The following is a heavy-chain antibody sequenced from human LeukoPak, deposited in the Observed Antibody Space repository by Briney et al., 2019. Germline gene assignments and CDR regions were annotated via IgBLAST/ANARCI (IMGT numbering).Heavy chain of an antibody. J-gene: IGHJ6*03. V-gene: IGHV1-69*05. CDR1: GGTFSSYA. CDR3: ARGTYYYDSSTYPMDV. D-gene: IGHD3-22*01. Sequence: GASVKVSCKASGGTFSSYAISWLRQAPGQGLEWMGGIIPIFGTANYAQKFQGRVTITTDESTSTAYMELSSLRSGDTAVYYCARGTYYYDSSTYPMDVWGKGTTVTVSS. CDR2: IIPIFGTA.